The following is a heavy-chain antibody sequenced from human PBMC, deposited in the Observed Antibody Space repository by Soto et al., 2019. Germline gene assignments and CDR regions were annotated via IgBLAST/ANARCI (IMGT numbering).Heavy chain of an antibody. V-gene: IGHV3-30*18. CDR1: GFTFSSYG. CDR3: AKAGGLRFLPFDP. J-gene: IGHJ5*02. CDR2: ISYDESNK. D-gene: IGHD3-3*01. Sequence: QVQVVESGGGVVQPGRSLRLSCAASGFTFSSYGMHWVRQAPGKGLEWVAVISYDESNKYYADSVKGRFTISRDNSKNTVYLQMNNLRPEDTAVYYCAKAGGLRFLPFDPWGQGTLVIVSS.